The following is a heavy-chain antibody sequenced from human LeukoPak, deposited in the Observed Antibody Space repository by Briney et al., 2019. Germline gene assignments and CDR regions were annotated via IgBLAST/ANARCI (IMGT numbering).Heavy chain of an antibody. CDR2: ISGSGGST. D-gene: IGHD1-20*01. CDR3: AKGDITGTTGGYFDY. J-gene: IGHJ4*02. V-gene: IGHV3-23*01. Sequence: GGSLRLSCAASGFTFSSYAMSWVRQAPGKGLEWASAISGSGGSTYYADSVRGRFTISRDNSKNTLYLQMNSLRAEDTAVYYCAKGDITGTTGGYFDYWGQGTLVTVSS. CDR1: GFTFSSYA.